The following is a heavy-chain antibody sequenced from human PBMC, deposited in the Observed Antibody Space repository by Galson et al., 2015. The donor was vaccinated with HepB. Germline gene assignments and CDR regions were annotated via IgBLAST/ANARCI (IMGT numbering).Heavy chain of an antibody. Sequence: LRLSCAASGFTFSSYTMNWVRQAPGKGLESVSYISSTGTTMYYADSALGRFTIARDNAQNSLYLQMNSLRDEDTAVYYCARVYFGSGSSSAYWYFDLWGRGALVTVSS. CDR1: GFTFSSYT. CDR2: ISSTGTTM. V-gene: IGHV3-48*02. J-gene: IGHJ2*01. D-gene: IGHD3-10*01. CDR3: ARVYFGSGSSSAYWYFDL.